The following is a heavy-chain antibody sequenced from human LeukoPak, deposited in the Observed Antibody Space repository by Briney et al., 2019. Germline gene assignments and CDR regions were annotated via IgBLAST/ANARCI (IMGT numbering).Heavy chain of an antibody. CDR1: GFTFSSYS. V-gene: IGHV3-21*01. D-gene: IGHD3-22*01. CDR3: ARGANYYDSSGSMGY. J-gene: IGHJ4*02. Sequence: GRSLRLSCAASGFTFSSYSMNWVRQAPGKGLEWVSSISSSSSYIYYADSVKGRFTISRDNAKNSLYLQMNSLRAEDTAVYYCARGANYYDSSGSMGYWGQGTLVTVSS. CDR2: ISSSSSYI.